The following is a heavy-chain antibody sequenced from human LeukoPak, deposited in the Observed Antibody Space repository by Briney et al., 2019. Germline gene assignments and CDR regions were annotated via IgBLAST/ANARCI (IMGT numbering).Heavy chain of an antibody. D-gene: IGHD6-6*01. CDR2: ISGSSSYI. J-gene: IGHJ3*02. CDR3: ARRIAARHEYAFDI. CDR1: GFTFSNYS. V-gene: IGHV3-21*01. Sequence: GGSLRLSCAASGFTFSNYSMNWVRQAPGKGLEWVSYISGSSSYIYYADSVKGRFTISRDNAKNSLYLQMNSLRAEDTAVYYCARRIAARHEYAFDIWGQGTMVTVSS.